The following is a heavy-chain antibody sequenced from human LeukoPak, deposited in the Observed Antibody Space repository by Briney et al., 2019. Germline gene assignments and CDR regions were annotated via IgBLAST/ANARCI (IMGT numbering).Heavy chain of an antibody. V-gene: IGHV4-59*01. CDR1: GGSISSYS. D-gene: IGHD2-15*01. J-gene: IGHJ4*02. CDR2: IYYSGST. CDR3: ARDTRYCSGGGCYVGYYFDY. Sequence: SETLSLTCTVSGGSISSYSWSWVRQPPGKGLEWIGYIYYSGSTNYNPSLKSRVTISVDTSKNQFSLKLGSVTAADTAVYYCARDTRYCSGGGCYVGYYFDYWGQGTLVTVSS.